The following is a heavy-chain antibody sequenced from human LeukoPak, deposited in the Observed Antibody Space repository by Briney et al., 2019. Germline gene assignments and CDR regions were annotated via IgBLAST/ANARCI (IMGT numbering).Heavy chain of an antibody. J-gene: IGHJ4*02. CDR1: GYTFTHQW. CDR2: IYPRDSDT. CDR3: ARHSDVIGAI. V-gene: IGHV5-51*01. Sequence: GESLKISCKASGYTFTHQWIGWRRQKSGSGLAWMGIIYPRDSDTRYSPSFQGHVSISADTSINTAYLEWSRLEASDTAIYYCARHSDVIGAIWGQGTLVTVSS. D-gene: IGHD3-10*01.